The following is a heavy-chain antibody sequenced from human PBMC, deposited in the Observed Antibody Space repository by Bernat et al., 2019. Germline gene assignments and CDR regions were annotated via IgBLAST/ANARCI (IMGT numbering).Heavy chain of an antibody. Sequence: VQLVESGGGLVQPGRSLRLSCAASGFTFDDYAMHWVRQSPGRGLEWVAVIWYDGSKKYYADSVEGRFTISRDDSKNTLYLQMNSLRAEDTAVYYCARDPSAVTNYFYFDYWGQGTLVTVSS. CDR2: IWYDGSKK. D-gene: IGHD4-17*01. CDR3: ARDPSAVTNYFYFDY. J-gene: IGHJ4*02. CDR1: GFTFDDYA. V-gene: IGHV3-33*08.